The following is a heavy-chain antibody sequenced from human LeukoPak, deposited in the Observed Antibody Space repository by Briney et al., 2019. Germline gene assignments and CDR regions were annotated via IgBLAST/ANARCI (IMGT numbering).Heavy chain of an antibody. CDR3: ARGTRSSSSYFDY. CDR2: MNPNSGNT. Sequence: ASVKVSCKASGYTFTGYYMHWVRQATGQGLEWMGWMNPNSGNTGYAQKFQGRVTITRNTSISTAYMELSSLRSEDTAVYYCARGTRSSSSYFDYWGQGTLVTVSS. CDR1: GYTFTGYY. D-gene: IGHD6-6*01. J-gene: IGHJ4*02. V-gene: IGHV1-8*03.